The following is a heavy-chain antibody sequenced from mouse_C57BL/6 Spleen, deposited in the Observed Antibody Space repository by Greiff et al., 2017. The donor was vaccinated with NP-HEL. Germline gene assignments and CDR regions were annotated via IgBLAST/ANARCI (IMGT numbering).Heavy chain of an antibody. Sequence: EVQLQQSGTVLARPGASVKMSCKTSGYTFTSYWMHWVKQRPGQGLEWIGAIYPGNSDTSYNQKFKGKAKLTAVTSASTAYMELSSLTNEDSAVYYCTKVIYYDHEGYFDYWGQGTTLTVSS. CDR2: IYPGNSDT. CDR1: GYTFTSYW. CDR3: TKVIYYDHEGYFDY. D-gene: IGHD2-4*01. V-gene: IGHV1-5*01. J-gene: IGHJ2*01.